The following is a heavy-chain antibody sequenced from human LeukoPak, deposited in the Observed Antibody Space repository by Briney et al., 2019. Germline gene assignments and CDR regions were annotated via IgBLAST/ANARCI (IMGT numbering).Heavy chain of an antibody. CDR2: IYYSGTT. CDR1: GGSISGYY. CDR3: ARNMFFRGGY. D-gene: IGHD3/OR15-3a*01. Sequence: PSETLSLTCTVSGGSISGYYWTWIRQPPGKGLEWIGYIYYSGTTYYNPSLKSRVTISVDTSKNQFSLKLSSVTAADTAVYYCARNMFFRGGYWGQGTLVTVSS. J-gene: IGHJ4*02. V-gene: IGHV4-59*12.